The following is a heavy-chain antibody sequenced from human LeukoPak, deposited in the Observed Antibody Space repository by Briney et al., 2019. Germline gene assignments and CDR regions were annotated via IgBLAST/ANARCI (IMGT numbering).Heavy chain of an antibody. V-gene: IGHV4-39*01. CDR3: ARLNYYGSGSPTGDY. D-gene: IGHD3-10*01. Sequence: SETLSLTCTVSGGPISSSSYYWGWIRQPPGKGLEWIGSIYYSGSTYYNPSLKSRVTISVDTSKNQFSLKLSSVTAADTAVYYCARLNYYGSGSPTGDYWGQGTLVTVSS. J-gene: IGHJ4*02. CDR2: IYYSGST. CDR1: GGPISSSSYY.